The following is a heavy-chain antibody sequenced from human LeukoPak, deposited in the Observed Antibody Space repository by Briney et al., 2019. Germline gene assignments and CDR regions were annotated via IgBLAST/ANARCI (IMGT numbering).Heavy chain of an antibody. J-gene: IGHJ5*02. D-gene: IGHD3-22*01. CDR2: IIPIFGTA. V-gene: IGHV1-69*13. Sequence: SVKVSRKASGGTFSSYAISWVRQAPGQGLEWMGGIIPIFGTANYAQKFQGRVTITADESTSTAYMELSSLRSEDTAVYYCAREREGSLSSGYFSYNWFDPWGQGTLVTVSS. CDR1: GGTFSSYA. CDR3: AREREGSLSSGYFSYNWFDP.